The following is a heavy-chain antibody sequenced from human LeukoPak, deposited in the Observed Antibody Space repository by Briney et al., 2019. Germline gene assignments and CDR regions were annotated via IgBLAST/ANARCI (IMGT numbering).Heavy chain of an antibody. CDR3: ATESSRSSAF. J-gene: IGHJ4*02. V-gene: IGHV3-48*01. Sequence: QPGGSLRLSCAASGFAFSSYSMKWVRQAPGKGLEWVSQISSSSSSISYADSVKGRFTISRDNGKNSLYSQMNSLRAEDTAVYYCATESSRSSAFWGQGTLVTVSS. CDR1: GFAFSSYS. D-gene: IGHD6-6*01. CDR2: ISSSSSSI.